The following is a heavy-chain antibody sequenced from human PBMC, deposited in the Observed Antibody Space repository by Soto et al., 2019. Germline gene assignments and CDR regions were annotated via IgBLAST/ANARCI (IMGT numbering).Heavy chain of an antibody. CDR2: IYWNDDR. CDR3: VSGSFPNWFDP. J-gene: IGHJ5*02. CDR1: GFSFSTSGVG. Sequence: QITWKESGPTLVKPTQTLTLTCTFSGFSFSTSGVGVGWIRQPPGKALEWLALIYWNDDRRYSPSLKSRLTITKDTSKNQVFLTMTNMDPVDTATYYCVSGSFPNWFDPWGQGTLVTVSS. V-gene: IGHV2-5*01. D-gene: IGHD3-10*01.